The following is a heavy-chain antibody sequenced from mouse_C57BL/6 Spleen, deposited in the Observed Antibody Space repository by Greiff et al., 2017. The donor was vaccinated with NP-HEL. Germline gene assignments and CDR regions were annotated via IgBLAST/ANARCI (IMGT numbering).Heavy chain of an antibody. D-gene: IGHD1-1*01. CDR1: GYTFTDYY. V-gene: IGHV1-19*01. J-gene: IGHJ2*01. CDR2: INTYNGGT. Sequence: EVQLQQSGPVLVKPGASVKMSCKAYGYTFTDYYMNWVKQSHGKSLEWIGVINTYNGGTSYNQKFKGKATLTVDKSSSTAYIELNSLTSEDSAVYYCARDFTTVVSTDYWGQGTTLTVSS. CDR3: ARDFTTVVSTDY.